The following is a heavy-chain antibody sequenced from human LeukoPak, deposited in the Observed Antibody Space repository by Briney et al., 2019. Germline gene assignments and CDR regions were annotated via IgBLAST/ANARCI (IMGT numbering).Heavy chain of an antibody. J-gene: IGHJ6*03. V-gene: IGHV5-51*01. CDR3: ARHVTTVIDYYHMDV. Sequence: GESLKISCKGSGYSFTSYWIGWVRQMPGKGLEWMGIIYPGDSDTRYSPSFQGQVTISADKSISTAYLQWSSLKASDTAMYYCARHVTTVIDYYHMDVWGKGTTVTVSS. D-gene: IGHD4-11*01. CDR1: GYSFTSYW. CDR2: IYPGDSDT.